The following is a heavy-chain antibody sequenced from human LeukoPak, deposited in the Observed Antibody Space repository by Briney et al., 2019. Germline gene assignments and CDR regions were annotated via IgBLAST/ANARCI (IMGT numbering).Heavy chain of an antibody. Sequence: PGGSLRLSCAASGFTVSSNYMSWVRQAPGKGLEWVSAIYSGGSTYYADSVKGRFTISRDNSKNTLYLQMNSLRAEDTAVYYCTRDESFYGSGRYYWGQGTLVTVSS. D-gene: IGHD3-10*01. V-gene: IGHV3-53*01. CDR1: GFTVSSNY. CDR3: TRDESFYGSGRYY. CDR2: IYSGGST. J-gene: IGHJ4*02.